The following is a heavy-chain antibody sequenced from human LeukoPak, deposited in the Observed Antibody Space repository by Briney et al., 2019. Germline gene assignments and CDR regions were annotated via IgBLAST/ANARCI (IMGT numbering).Heavy chain of an antibody. J-gene: IGHJ4*02. V-gene: IGHV3-15*01. D-gene: IGHD3-3*01. CDR3: TTEQVDFWSGLDY. Sequence: GGSLRLSCAASGFTFSNAWMSWVRQAPGKGLEWVGRIKSKTDGGTTDYAAPVKGRFTISRDDSKNTLYLQMNSLKTEDTAVYYCTTEQVDFWSGLDYWGQGTLVTVYS. CDR1: GFTFSNAW. CDR2: IKSKTDGGTT.